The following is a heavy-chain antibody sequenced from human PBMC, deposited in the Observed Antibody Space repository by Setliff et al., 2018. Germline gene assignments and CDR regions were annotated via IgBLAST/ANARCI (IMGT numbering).Heavy chain of an antibody. V-gene: IGHV1-46*01. CDR1: GYTFTSHY. J-gene: IGHJ3*02. CDR2: INPSSGRT. Sequence: APVKVSCKASGYTFTSHYMHWVRQAPGLGLEWMGTINPSSGRTSYAQKFQGRVTMTRDTSTSTVYMDMSSLRSEDTAVYYCARDVFPYHYEGAFDIWGQGTMVTVS. CDR3: ARDVFPYHYEGAFDI. D-gene: IGHD3-22*01.